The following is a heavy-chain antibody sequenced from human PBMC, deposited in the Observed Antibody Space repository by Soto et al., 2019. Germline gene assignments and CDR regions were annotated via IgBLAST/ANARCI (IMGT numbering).Heavy chain of an antibody. V-gene: IGHV3-30*18. Sequence: QVQLVESGGGVVQPGRSLRLSCAASGFTFSSYGMHWVRQAPGKGLEWVALISHDGSNKYYVDSVKGRFTISRDNSKNTLFLQMNSLRAGDTAVYYCEKDRLRGGFLTTATTNGMDVWGQGTTVTVSS. J-gene: IGHJ6*02. D-gene: IGHD1-26*01. CDR3: EKDRLRGGFLTTATTNGMDV. CDR2: ISHDGSNK. CDR1: GFTFSSYG.